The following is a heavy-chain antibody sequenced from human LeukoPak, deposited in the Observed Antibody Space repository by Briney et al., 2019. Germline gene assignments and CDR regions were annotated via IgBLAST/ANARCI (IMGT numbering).Heavy chain of an antibody. D-gene: IGHD3-16*01. J-gene: IGHJ4*02. CDR1: GLRFSDYY. CDR3: ATKGGDY. CDR2: ISSGGDIM. Sequence: GGSLRLSCAASGLRFSDYYVSWIRQAPGKGLQRVSYISSGGDIMHYADSVKGRFTSSRDNAKNSQYLQMNSLRVEDTAVYYCATKGGDYWGQGTLVTVSS. V-gene: IGHV3-11*04.